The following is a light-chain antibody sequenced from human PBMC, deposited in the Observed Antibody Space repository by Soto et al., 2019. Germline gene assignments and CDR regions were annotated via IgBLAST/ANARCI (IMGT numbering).Light chain of an antibody. V-gene: IGKV1-9*01. CDR2: AAS. CDR3: QQYDNLPPLT. Sequence: IQLTQSPSSLSASVGDRVTITCRASQGISSYFAWYQQKPGKAPKLLIYAASTLQSGVPSRFSGSGSGTDFTLTISSLQPEEFATYYCQQYDNLPPLTFGGGTKVEIK. J-gene: IGKJ4*01. CDR1: QGISSY.